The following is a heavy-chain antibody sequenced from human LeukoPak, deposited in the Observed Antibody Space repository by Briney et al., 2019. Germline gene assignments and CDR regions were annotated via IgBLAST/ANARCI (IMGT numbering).Heavy chain of an antibody. V-gene: IGHV3-23*01. Sequence: GGSLRLSCAASGFTFSSYAMSWVRQAPGKGLGWVSAISGSGGSTYYADSVKGRFTISRDNSKNTLYLQMNSLRAEDTAVYYCANAKYQLLNVFDYWGQGTLVTVSS. D-gene: IGHD2-2*01. CDR3: ANAKYQLLNVFDY. CDR1: GFTFSSYA. CDR2: ISGSGGST. J-gene: IGHJ4*02.